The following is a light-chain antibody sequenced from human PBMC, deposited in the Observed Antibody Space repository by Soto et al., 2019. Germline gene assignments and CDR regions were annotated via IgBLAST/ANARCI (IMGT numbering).Light chain of an antibody. V-gene: IGLV2-14*01. CDR3: SAYRRGIIV. CDR2: ETA. CDR1: NNDVGGHMY. J-gene: IGLJ2*01. Sequence: QSALTQPASVSGSPGQSITISCTGTNNDVGGHMYVSWYQHQAGKVPKLIIYETAARPSGVSDRFSGSKSGNTASLTISGVQAEDEATYYCSAYRRGIIVFGGGTKVTVL.